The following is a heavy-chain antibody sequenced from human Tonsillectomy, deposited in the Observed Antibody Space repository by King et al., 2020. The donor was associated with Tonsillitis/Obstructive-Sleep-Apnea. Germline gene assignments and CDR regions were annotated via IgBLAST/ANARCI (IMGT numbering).Heavy chain of an antibody. D-gene: IGHD3-10*01. CDR1: GFTLSSYW. J-gene: IGHJ4*02. CDR2: IKQGGNEK. Sequence: VQLVESGGGLVQPGGSLRLSCAASGFTLSSYWMSRVRQAPGKGLEWVANIKQGGNEKYYVDSVKGRFTISRDNTKNSLYLQMSSLRAEDAAVYYCARVGRKEVWSLDHWGQGTLVTVSS. V-gene: IGHV3-7*03. CDR3: ARVGRKEVWSLDH.